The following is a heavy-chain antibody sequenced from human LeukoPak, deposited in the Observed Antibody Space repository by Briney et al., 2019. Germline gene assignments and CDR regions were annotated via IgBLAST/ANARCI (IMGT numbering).Heavy chain of an antibody. Sequence: SETLSLTCTVSGGSISSYYWSWIRQPPGKGLEWIGYIYYSGSTNYNPSLKSRVTISVDTSKNQFSLKLSSVTAADTAVYYCARESYYGSGRTYYSYGMDVWGQGTTVTVSS. CDR1: GGSISSYY. V-gene: IGHV4-59*01. CDR3: ARESYYGSGRTYYSYGMDV. J-gene: IGHJ6*02. CDR2: IYYSGST. D-gene: IGHD3-10*01.